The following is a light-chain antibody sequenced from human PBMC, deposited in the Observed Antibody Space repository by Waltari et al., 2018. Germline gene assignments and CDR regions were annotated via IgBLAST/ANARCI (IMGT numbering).Light chain of an antibody. Sequence: TLSCRASQSVGKYLAWYQQKPGQAPRLLIYDASTRATGIPDRFSGSGSGTDFSLTISRLEPEDFAVYYCQKYVSLPATFGQGTNVEIK. CDR1: QSVGKY. CDR2: DAS. J-gene: IGKJ1*01. V-gene: IGKV3-20*01. CDR3: QKYVSLPAT.